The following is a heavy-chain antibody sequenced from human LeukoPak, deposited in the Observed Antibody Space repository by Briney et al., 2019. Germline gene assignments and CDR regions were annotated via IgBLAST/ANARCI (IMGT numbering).Heavy chain of an antibody. V-gene: IGHV3-21*01. D-gene: IGHD3-10*01. CDR2: ISSSSSHI. Sequence: GGSLRLSCAASGFTFSSYSMNWVRQAPGKGLEWVSSISSSSSHIYYADSVKGRFTVSRDNAKNSLYLQMNSLRAEDTAVYYCARDLPGRDYYFDYWGQGTLVTVSS. CDR3: ARDLPGRDYYFDY. CDR1: GFTFSSYS. J-gene: IGHJ4*02.